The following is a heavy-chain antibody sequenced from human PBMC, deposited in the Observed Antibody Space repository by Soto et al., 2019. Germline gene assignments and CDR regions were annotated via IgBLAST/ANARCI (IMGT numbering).Heavy chain of an antibody. V-gene: IGHV4-59*01. Sequence: SETLSLTCTGSGGSISSYYWSWIRQLPGKGLEWIGYIYYSGSTNYNPSLKSRVTISVDTSKNQFSLKLSSVTAAATAVYYCASAFRYQDYYYGMDVWGRGTTVTVSS. CDR2: IYYSGST. D-gene: IGHD2-2*01. J-gene: IGHJ6*02. CDR1: GGSISSYY. CDR3: ASAFRYQDYYYGMDV.